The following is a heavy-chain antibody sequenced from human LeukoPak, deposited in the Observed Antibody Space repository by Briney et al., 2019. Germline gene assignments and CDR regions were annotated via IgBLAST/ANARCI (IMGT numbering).Heavy chain of an antibody. CDR3: ARTKDYSNYVRYYYTDV. CDR2: ISHRGST. V-gene: IGHV4-34*01. D-gene: IGHD4-11*01. Sequence: PSETLSLTCAVYGGSFIDYYWSWIRQPPGKGLECIGEISHRGSTDYNPSLQSRITISVDTSTNQFSLNLNSVTAADTAVYYCARTKDYSNYVRYYYTDVWGRGTTVTVSS. J-gene: IGHJ6*03. CDR1: GGSFIDYY.